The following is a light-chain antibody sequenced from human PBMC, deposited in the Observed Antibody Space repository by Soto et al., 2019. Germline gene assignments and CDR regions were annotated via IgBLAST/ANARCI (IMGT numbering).Light chain of an antibody. CDR3: QQRTSWPLLT. J-gene: IGKJ4*01. Sequence: DIVLTQSPATLSLSPGERASLSCRASQSVSISLAWYQQKPGQPPRLLIYDASTRATGIPARFSGSGSGTDFALTISSLEPEDFAVYYCQQRTSWPLLTFGGGTKVEIK. CDR1: QSVSIS. CDR2: DAS. V-gene: IGKV3-11*01.